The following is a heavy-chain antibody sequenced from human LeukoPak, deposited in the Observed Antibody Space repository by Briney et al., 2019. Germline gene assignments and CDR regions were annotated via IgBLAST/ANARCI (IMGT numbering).Heavy chain of an antibody. Sequence: SETLSLTCTVSGGSISSSSYCWGWIRQPPGKGLEWIGSIYYSGSTYYNPSFKSRVTISVDTSKNQFSLKLSSVTAADTAVYYCASRYYDFWSGSFNVDVWGKGTAVTVSS. CDR3: ASRYYDFWSGSFNVDV. J-gene: IGHJ6*04. CDR2: IYYSGST. V-gene: IGHV4-39*01. D-gene: IGHD3-3*01. CDR1: GGSISSSSYC.